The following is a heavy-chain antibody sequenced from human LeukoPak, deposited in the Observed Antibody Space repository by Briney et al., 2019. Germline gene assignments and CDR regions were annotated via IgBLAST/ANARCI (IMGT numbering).Heavy chain of an antibody. CDR1: GYTFTGYY. Sequence: ASVKVSCKASGYTFTGYYMHWVRQAPGQGLEWMGWINPNSGGTNYAQKFQGRVTMTRDTSISTAYMELRSLRSDDTAVYYCARLTWYSSSWLETYNWFDPWGQGTLVTVSS. J-gene: IGHJ5*02. D-gene: IGHD6-13*01. CDR3: ARLTWYSSSWLETYNWFDP. CDR2: INPNSGGT. V-gene: IGHV1-2*02.